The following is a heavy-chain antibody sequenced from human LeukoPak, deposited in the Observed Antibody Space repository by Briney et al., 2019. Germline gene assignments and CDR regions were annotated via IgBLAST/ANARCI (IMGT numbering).Heavy chain of an antibody. CDR3: APTGGYSAY. V-gene: IGHV3-23*01. D-gene: IGHD3-10*01. CDR1: GFTFSSYG. Sequence: GGSLRLSCAASGFTFSSYGMHWVRQAPGKGLEWVTAISGSGGSTYYADSVKGRFTISRDNSKNTLYLQMNSLRAEDTAVYYCAPTGGYSAYWGQGTLVTVSS. CDR2: ISGSGGST. J-gene: IGHJ4*02.